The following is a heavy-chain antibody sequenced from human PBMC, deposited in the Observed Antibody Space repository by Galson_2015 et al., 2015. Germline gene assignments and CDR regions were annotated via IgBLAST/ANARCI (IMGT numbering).Heavy chain of an antibody. CDR1: GFTFDDYA. CDR2: ISWNSGSI. J-gene: IGHJ6*02. CDR3: AKDSNYDIHYGMDV. D-gene: IGHD3-9*01. Sequence: SLRLSCAASGFTFDDYAMHWVRHAPGKGLEWVSGISWNSGSIGYADSVKGRFTISRDNAKNSLYLQMNSLRAEDTALYYCAKDSNYDIHYGMDVWGQGTTVTVSS. V-gene: IGHV3-9*01.